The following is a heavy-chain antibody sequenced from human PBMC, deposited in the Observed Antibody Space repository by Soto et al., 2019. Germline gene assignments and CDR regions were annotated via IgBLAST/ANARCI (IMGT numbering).Heavy chain of an antibody. J-gene: IGHJ3*02. V-gene: IGHV3-23*01. CDR3: AKDARFLEWLLYSFAFDI. D-gene: IGHD3-3*01. CDR1: GFTFSSYA. CDR2: TSGSGGST. Sequence: EVQLLESGGGLVKPGGSLRLSCAASGFTFSSYAMSWVRQAPGKGLEWVSATSGSGGSTYYADSVKGRFTISRDNPKNTLNVQMNSLRDEDTAVYYCAKDARFLEWLLYSFAFDIWGQGTMVTVSS.